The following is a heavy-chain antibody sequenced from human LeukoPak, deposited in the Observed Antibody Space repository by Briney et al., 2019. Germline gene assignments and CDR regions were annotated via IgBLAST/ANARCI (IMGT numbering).Heavy chain of an antibody. V-gene: IGHV3-15*01. D-gene: IGHD3-3*01. Sequence: PGGSLSLSCAASGFTFSDYYMSWIRQARGKGLEWVGRNKSKTDGGTTEHAAPVKGRFIISRDDSKNTLYLQMNSLNSDDTGVYYCATALRGVGFWGQGTLVTVPS. CDR2: NKSKTDGGTT. CDR1: GFTFSDYY. CDR3: ATALRGVGF. J-gene: IGHJ4*02.